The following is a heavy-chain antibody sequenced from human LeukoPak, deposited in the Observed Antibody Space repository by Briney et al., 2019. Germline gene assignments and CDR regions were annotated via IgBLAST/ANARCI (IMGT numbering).Heavy chain of an antibody. CDR2: IGGSGSTV. J-gene: IGHJ5*02. CDR3: ARDSPTSTRYNWFDP. V-gene: IGHV3-48*03. D-gene: IGHD5/OR15-5a*01. CDR1: GFIFSTYE. Sequence: PGGSLRLSCAASGFIFSTYEMNWVRQASGKGLEWISFIGGSGSTVFYADSVKGRFTISRDNAKNSLYLEMNSLRAEDTAVYYCARDSPTSTRYNWFDPWGQGTLVTVSS.